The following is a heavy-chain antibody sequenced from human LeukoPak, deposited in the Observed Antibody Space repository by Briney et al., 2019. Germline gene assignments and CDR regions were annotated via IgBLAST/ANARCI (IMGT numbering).Heavy chain of an antibody. J-gene: IGHJ4*02. V-gene: IGHV3-23*01. CDR3: AKAHSGSFYSGIH. Sequence: VQPGRSLRLSCAASGFTFSSYAMNWVRQAPGKGLEWVSAISGGGDITYYAGSVKGRFTISRDNSKNTLYLQVSSLRADDTAVYYCAKAHSGSFYSGIHWGQGTLVTVSS. D-gene: IGHD1-26*01. CDR1: GFTFSSYA. CDR2: ISGGGDIT.